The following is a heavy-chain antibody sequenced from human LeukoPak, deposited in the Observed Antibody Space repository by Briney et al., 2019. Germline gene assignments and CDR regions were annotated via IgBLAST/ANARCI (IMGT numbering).Heavy chain of an antibody. Sequence: PGGSLRLSCAASGFTFSSYAMHWVRQAPGKGLEWVAVISYDGSNTYYADSVKGRFTISRDNSKNTLYLQMNSLRAEDTAVYYCARDRPISLTTVYFYGMDVWGQGTTVTVPS. D-gene: IGHD3-22*01. CDR2: ISYDGSNT. V-gene: IGHV3-30-3*01. CDR1: GFTFSSYA. J-gene: IGHJ6*02. CDR3: ARDRPISLTTVYFYGMDV.